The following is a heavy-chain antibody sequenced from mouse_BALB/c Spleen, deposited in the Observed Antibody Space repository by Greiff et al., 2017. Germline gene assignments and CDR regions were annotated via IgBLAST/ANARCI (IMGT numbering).Heavy chain of an antibody. Sequence: DVMLVESGGGLVQPGGSRKLSCAASGFTFSSFGMHWVRQAPEKGLEWVAYISSGSSTIYYADTVKGRFTISRDNPKNTLFLQMTSLRSEDTAMYYCARGYGDDMDYWGQGTSVTVSS. CDR3: ARGYGDDMDY. CDR1: GFTFSSFG. V-gene: IGHV5-17*02. D-gene: IGHD1-2*01. CDR2: ISSGSSTI. J-gene: IGHJ4*01.